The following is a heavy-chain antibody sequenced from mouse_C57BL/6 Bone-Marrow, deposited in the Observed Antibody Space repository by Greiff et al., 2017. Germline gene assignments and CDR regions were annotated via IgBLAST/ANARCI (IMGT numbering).Heavy chain of an antibody. J-gene: IGHJ2*01. D-gene: IGHD2-14*01. CDR2: IDPSYGYT. V-gene: IGHV1-50*01. Sequence: VQLQQPGAELVKPGASVKLSCKASGYTFTSYWMQWVKQRPGQGLEWIGEIDPSYGYTHYNHKFKGKTTLTVDTSSSTAYMQLSSLTSEDSAVYYCARFRSYFDYWGQGTTLTVSS. CDR3: ARFRSYFDY. CDR1: GYTFTSYW.